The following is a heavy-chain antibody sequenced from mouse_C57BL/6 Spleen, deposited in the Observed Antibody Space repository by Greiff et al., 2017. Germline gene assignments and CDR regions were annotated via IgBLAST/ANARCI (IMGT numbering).Heavy chain of an antibody. J-gene: IGHJ4*01. CDR1: GYSFTGYY. CDR3: ARNGYYAMDY. V-gene: IGHV1-43*01. Sequence: EVQLVESGPELVKPGASVKISCKASGYSFTGYYMHWVKQSSEKSLEWIGEINPSTGGTSYNQKFKGKATLTVDKSSSTAYMQLKSLTSEDSAVYYCARNGYYAMDYWGQGTSVTVSS. CDR2: INPSTGGT.